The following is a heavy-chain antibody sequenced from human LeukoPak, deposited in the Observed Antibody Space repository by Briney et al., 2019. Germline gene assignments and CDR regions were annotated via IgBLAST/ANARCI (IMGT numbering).Heavy chain of an antibody. J-gene: IGHJ3*02. CDR1: GFTFNNYE. D-gene: IGHD4-17*01. CDR2: IPSSGGTI. V-gene: IGHV3-48*03. CDR3: ARDDYGATFDAFDI. Sequence: PGGSLRLSCAASGFTFNNYEMNWVRQAPGKGLEWVSYIPSSGGTIYYADSVKGRFTMSRDNAKNSVYLQMNSLRAEDTAVYYCARDDYGATFDAFDIWGQGTMVTASS.